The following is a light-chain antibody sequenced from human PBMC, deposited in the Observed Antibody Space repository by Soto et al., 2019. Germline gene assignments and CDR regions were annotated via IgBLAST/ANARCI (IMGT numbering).Light chain of an antibody. V-gene: IGKV3-20*01. CDR1: QSVSNSY. J-gene: IGKJ2*01. CDR3: QQYGSSPYT. Sequence: EVVLTQSPGTLSLSPGERATLSCRASQSVSNSYLAWYQQKGGQAPRLLIYDASSRATGIPDRFSGSGSGTDFTLTISRLEPEDFAVYYCQQYGSSPYTFGQGTKLEIK. CDR2: DAS.